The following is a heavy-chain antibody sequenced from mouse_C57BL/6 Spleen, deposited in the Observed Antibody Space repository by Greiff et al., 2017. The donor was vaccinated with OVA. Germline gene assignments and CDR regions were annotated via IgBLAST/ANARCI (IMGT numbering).Heavy chain of an antibody. D-gene: IGHD1-1*01. Sequence: EVQGVESGGGLVQPGGSLKLSCAASGFTFSDYGMAWVRQAPRKGPEWVAFISNLAYSNYYADTVTGRFTISSENAKNTLYLEMSSLRSEDTAMDYCARRGDYSYAMDYWGQGASGTVSS. J-gene: IGHJ4*01. CDR3: ARRGDYSYAMDY. CDR2: ISNLAYSN. CDR1: GFTFSDYG. V-gene: IGHV5-15*01.